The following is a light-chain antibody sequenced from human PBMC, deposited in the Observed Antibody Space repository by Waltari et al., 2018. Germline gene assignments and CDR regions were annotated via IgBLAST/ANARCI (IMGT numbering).Light chain of an antibody. Sequence: QSAPSQPASVSGSPGQSITISCTGAISDIGSYEYVSWYQQHPGRVPRLIIFDVTKRPAGGSSRCPGSNSANTASLTISGLQAEDEADYYFGSYTAGSALYVLGTGT. CDR3: GSYTAGSALYV. V-gene: IGLV2-14*03. J-gene: IGLJ1*01. CDR2: DVT. CDR1: ISDIGSYEY.